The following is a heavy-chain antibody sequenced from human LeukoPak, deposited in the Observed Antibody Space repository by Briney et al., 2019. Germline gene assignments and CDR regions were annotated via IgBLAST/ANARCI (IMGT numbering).Heavy chain of an antibody. V-gene: IGHV3-23*01. J-gene: IGHJ4*02. CDR2: TSGSGGST. Sequence: PGGSLRLSCAASGFTFSSYAMSWVRQAPGKGLEWVSTTSGSGGSTYYADSVKGRFTISRDNSKNTLYLQMNSLRAEDTAVYYCAKDHGSGSYYSFDYWGQGTLVTVSS. CDR1: GFTFSSYA. D-gene: IGHD3-10*01. CDR3: AKDHGSGSYYSFDY.